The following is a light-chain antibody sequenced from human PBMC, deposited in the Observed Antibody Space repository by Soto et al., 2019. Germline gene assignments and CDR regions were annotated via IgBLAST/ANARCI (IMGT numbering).Light chain of an antibody. CDR2: AAS. V-gene: IGKV1-12*01. CDR1: QYINIY. Sequence: DTQMTQSPSSVSAAVGDSVTITCRASQYINIYLAWYQQKPGKAPKLLIYAASRLQTGVPSRFSGSGSVTDFTLTISSLQPEDFATYFCQQSNSFPLTFGQGTRLEIK. J-gene: IGKJ5*01. CDR3: QQSNSFPLT.